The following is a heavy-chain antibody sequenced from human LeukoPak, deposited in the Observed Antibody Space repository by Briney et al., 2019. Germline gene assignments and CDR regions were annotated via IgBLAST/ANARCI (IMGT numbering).Heavy chain of an antibody. D-gene: IGHD3-22*01. V-gene: IGHV1-2*02. J-gene: IGHJ4*02. CDR1: GYTFTGYY. CDR3: ARVGIYYDSSGYFDY. CDR2: INPNSGGT. Sequence: GASVKVSCKASGYTFTGYYMHWVRQAPGQGLEWMGWINPNSGGTNYAQKFQGRVTMTRDTSISTAYMELSRLRSDDTAVYYCARVGIYYDSSGYFDYWGQGTLVAVSS.